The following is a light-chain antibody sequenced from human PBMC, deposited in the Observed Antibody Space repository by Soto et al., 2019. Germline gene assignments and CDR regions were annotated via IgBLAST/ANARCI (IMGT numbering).Light chain of an antibody. Sequence: SALTQPRSVSGSPGQSVTISCTGTSSDVGAYKFVSWYQQHPGKAPKFMIYDVSKRPSGVPDRFSGSKSGNTASLTISGLQAEDEADYYCCSYAGRYTYVFGSGTKATVL. CDR1: SSDVGAYKF. V-gene: IGLV2-11*01. CDR3: CSYAGRYTYV. CDR2: DVS. J-gene: IGLJ1*01.